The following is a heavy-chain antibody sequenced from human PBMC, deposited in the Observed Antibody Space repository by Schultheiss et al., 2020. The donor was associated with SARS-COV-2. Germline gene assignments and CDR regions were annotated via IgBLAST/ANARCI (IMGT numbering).Heavy chain of an antibody. V-gene: IGHV4-59*01. CDR3: ARWEDYGDYGFDY. D-gene: IGHD4-17*01. J-gene: IGHJ4*02. Sequence: SETLSLTCTVSGGSISSYYWSWIRQPPGKGLEWIGYIYYSGSTNYNPSLKSRVTISVDTSKNQFSLKLSSVTAADTAVYYCARWEDYGDYGFDYWGQGTLVTGSS. CDR2: IYYSGST. CDR1: GGSISSYY.